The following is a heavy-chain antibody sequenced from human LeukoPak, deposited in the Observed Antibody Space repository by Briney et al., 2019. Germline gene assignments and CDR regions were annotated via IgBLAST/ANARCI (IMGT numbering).Heavy chain of an antibody. Sequence: PSQTLSLTCTVSGGSISSGGYYWSWIRQPPGKGLEWIGYIYHSGSTYYNPSLKSRVSISVDKPKNQLSLNLNSVTAADTAVYYCVRCGSYCLDYWGQGTLVTVSS. J-gene: IGHJ4*02. CDR3: VRCGSYCLDY. V-gene: IGHV4-30-2*01. CDR2: IYHSGST. D-gene: IGHD1-26*01. CDR1: GGSISSGGYY.